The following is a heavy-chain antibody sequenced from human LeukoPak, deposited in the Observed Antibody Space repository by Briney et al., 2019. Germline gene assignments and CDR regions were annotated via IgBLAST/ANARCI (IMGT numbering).Heavy chain of an antibody. V-gene: IGHV3-74*01. CDR3: ARSGAPTPDY. CDR2: IDSDGSST. CDR1: GFTFSSYG. J-gene: IGHJ4*02. Sequence: PGRSLRLSCAASGFTFSSYGMHWVRQAPGKGLVWVSRIDSDGSSTIYADSVKGRFTISRDNAKNTLNLEMNGLRAEDTALYYCARSGAPTPDYWGQGTLVIVSS. D-gene: IGHD2-15*01.